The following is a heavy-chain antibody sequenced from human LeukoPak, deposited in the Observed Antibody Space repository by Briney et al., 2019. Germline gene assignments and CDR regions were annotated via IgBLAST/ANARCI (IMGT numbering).Heavy chain of an antibody. Sequence: GGSLRLSCAASGFTFSSYAMSWVRQAPGKGLEWVSAISGSGGSTYYADSVKGRFTISRDNSKNTLYLQMNSLRAEDTVVYYCAKASSGYYYFDYWGQGTLVTVSS. CDR3: AKASSGYYYFDY. CDR2: ISGSGGST. J-gene: IGHJ4*02. CDR1: GFTFSSYA. D-gene: IGHD3-22*01. V-gene: IGHV3-23*01.